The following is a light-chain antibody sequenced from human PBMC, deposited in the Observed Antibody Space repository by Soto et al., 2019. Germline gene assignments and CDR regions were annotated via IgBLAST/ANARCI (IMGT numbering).Light chain of an antibody. V-gene: IGLV2-14*01. J-gene: IGLJ3*02. Sequence: QSALTQPASVSGSPGQSITISCTGTTGDIGTYNYVSWYQQHPGKAPKLLIYEVSYRPSGISNRFSGSKSGYTASLTISGLQAEDEADYYCSSYTSTSTLGVFGGGTKVTVL. CDR2: EVS. CDR3: SSYTSTSTLGV. CDR1: TGDIGTYNY.